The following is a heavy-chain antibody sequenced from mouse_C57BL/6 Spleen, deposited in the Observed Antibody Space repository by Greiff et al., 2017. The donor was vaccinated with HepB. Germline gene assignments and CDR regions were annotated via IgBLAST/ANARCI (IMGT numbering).Heavy chain of an antibody. CDR2: ISSGGSYT. CDR3: ARQGYSNWYFDV. D-gene: IGHD2-5*01. J-gene: IGHJ1*03. Sequence: EVKLVESGGDLVKPGGSLKLSCAASGFTFSSYGMSWVRQTPDKRLEWVATISSGGSYTYYPDSVKGRFTISRDNAKNTLYLQMSSLKSEDTAMYYCARQGYSNWYFDVWGTGTTVTVSS. CDR1: GFTFSSYG. V-gene: IGHV5-6*02.